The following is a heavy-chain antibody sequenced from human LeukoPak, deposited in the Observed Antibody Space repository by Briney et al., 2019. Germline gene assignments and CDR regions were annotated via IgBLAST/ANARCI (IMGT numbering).Heavy chain of an antibody. CDR1: GYSFTSYW. J-gene: IGHJ3*02. CDR2: IYPGDSDT. Sequence: ESLKISCKGSGYSFTSYWIGWVRQMPGKGLGWMGIIYPGDSDTRYSPSFQGQVTISADKSISTAYLQWSSLKASDTAMYYCARSPEYNWNLGDAFDIWGQGTMVTVSS. D-gene: IGHD1-7*01. CDR3: ARSPEYNWNLGDAFDI. V-gene: IGHV5-51*01.